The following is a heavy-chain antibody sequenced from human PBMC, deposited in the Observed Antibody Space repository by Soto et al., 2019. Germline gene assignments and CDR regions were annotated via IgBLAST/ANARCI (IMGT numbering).Heavy chain of an antibody. CDR2: IYWDDDK. CDR1: GFSLTTRGVG. V-gene: IGHV2-5*02. CDR3: AHIPNYYQYDWFDP. D-gene: IGHD3-16*01. Sequence: QITLKESGPTLVKPTQTLTLTCTFSGFSLTTRGVGVGWIRQPPGKALECLALIYWDDDKRYSPSLQSRLSIPNNTTXNQVVLTMTNVDPVDTATYYCAHIPNYYQYDWFDPWGQGTLVSVSS. J-gene: IGHJ5*02.